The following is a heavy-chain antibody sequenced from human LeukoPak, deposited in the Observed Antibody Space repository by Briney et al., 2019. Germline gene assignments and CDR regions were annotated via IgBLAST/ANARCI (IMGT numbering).Heavy chain of an antibody. CDR2: INTNTGNP. CDR1: GYTFASYV. V-gene: IGHV7-4-1*02. J-gene: IGHJ6*02. Sequence: ASVKVSCKASGYTFASYVMNWVRQAPGQGLEWMGWINTNTGNPTYAQGFTGRFVFSLDTSVSTAYLQISSLKAEDTAVYYCARDYYGSGSSYYYYGMDVWGQGTTVTVSS. D-gene: IGHD3-10*01. CDR3: ARDYYGSGSSYYYYGMDV.